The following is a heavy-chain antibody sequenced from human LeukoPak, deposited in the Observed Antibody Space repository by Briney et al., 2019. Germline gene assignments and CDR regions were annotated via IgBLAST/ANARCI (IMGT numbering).Heavy chain of an antibody. D-gene: IGHD4-17*01. J-gene: IGHJ4*02. V-gene: IGHV3-33*01. CDR2: IWYDGSNK. CDR3: ARELSDYGDYHFDY. Sequence: GGSLRLSCAASGFTFSSYGMHWVRQAPVKGLEWVAVIWYDGSNKYYADSVKGRFTISRDNSKNTLYLQMNSLRAEDTAVYYCARELSDYGDYHFDYWGQGTLVTVSS. CDR1: GFTFSSYG.